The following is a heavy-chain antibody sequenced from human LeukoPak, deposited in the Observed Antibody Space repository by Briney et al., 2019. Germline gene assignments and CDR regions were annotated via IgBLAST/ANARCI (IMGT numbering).Heavy chain of an antibody. CDR2: ISYDGSNK. CDR3: AKEVRGFGESPEGWFDP. Sequence: GGSLRLSCAASGFTFSSYGMHWVRQAPGRGLEWVAVISYDGSNKYYADSVKGRFTISRDNSKNTLYLQMNSLRAEDTAVYCCAKEVRGFGESPEGWFDPRGQGTLVTVSS. CDR1: GFTFSSYG. D-gene: IGHD2-21*01. V-gene: IGHV3-30*18. J-gene: IGHJ5*02.